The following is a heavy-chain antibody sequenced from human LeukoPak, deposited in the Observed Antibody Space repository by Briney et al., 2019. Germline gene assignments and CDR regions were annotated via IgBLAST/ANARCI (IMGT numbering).Heavy chain of an antibody. CDR2: TSAYNGNT. Sequence: KISCKASGYTFTSYGISWVRQAPGQGLEWMGWTSAYNGNTNYAQKLQGRVTMTTDTSTSTAYMELRSLRSDDTAVYYCARVDSGSYRHDAFDIWGQGTMVTVSS. V-gene: IGHV1-18*01. CDR1: GYTFTSYG. J-gene: IGHJ3*02. CDR3: ARVDSGSYRHDAFDI. D-gene: IGHD1-26*01.